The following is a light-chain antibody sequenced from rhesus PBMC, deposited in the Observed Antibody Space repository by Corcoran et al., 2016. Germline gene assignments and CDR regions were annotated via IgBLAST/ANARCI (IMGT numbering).Light chain of an antibody. J-gene: IGKJ2*01. CDR1: QSVSND. CDR2: GAS. CDR3: YQHSSGYS. Sequence: QVILTQSPATLSLPPGERATLSCRASQSVSNDLAWYQQKPGQAPRLLIYGASSRATGIPDRFSGSGSGTDFTHTISSLEPEDVGVYHCYQHSSGYSFGQGTKVEIK. V-gene: IGKV3-10*01.